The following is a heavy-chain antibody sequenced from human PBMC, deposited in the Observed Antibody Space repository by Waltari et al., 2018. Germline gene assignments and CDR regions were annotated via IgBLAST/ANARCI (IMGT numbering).Heavy chain of an antibody. V-gene: IGHV5-51*01. CDR1: GSSFTRYW. CDR3: ARLGYYYDSSGYPGAFDI. D-gene: IGHD3-22*01. Sequence: EVQLVQSGAEVKQPGESLKISCTVSGSSFTRYWIGRVRQILGKGLEWMGIIYPGDSDTRYSPSFQGQVTISADKSISTAYLQWSSLKASDTAMYYCARLGYYYDSSGYPGAFDIWGQGTMVTVSS. J-gene: IGHJ3*02. CDR2: IYPGDSDT.